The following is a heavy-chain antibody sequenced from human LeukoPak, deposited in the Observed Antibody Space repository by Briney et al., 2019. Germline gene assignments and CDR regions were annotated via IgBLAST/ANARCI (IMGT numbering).Heavy chain of an antibody. CDR1: GGSISSYY. J-gene: IGHJ2*01. D-gene: IGHD1-26*01. CDR2: IYYSGST. V-gene: IGHV4-59*01. CDR3: ARVVGLPDWYFDL. Sequence: SETLSLTCTVSGGSISSYYWSRIRQPPGKGLEWIGYIYYSGSTNYNPSLKSRVTISVDTSKNQFSLKLSSVTAADTAVYYCARVVGLPDWYFDLWGRGTLVTVSS.